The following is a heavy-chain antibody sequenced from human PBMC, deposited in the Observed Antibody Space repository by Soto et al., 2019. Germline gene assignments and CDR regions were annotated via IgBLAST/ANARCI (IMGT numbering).Heavy chain of an antibody. CDR3: ARGVAARPLALYGMDV. Sequence: QVQLVQSGAEVKKPGSSVKVSCKASGGTFSSYAISWVRQAPGQGLEWMGGIIPIFGTANYAQKFQGRVTITADESTSTAYMALSSLRSEDTAVYYCARGVAARPLALYGMDVWGQGTTVTVSS. V-gene: IGHV1-69*12. J-gene: IGHJ6*02. D-gene: IGHD6-6*01. CDR1: GGTFSSYA. CDR2: IIPIFGTA.